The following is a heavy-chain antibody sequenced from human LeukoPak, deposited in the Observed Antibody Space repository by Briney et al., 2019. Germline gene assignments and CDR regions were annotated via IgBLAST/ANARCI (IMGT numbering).Heavy chain of an antibody. J-gene: IGHJ4*02. CDR3: ARDSYGGNSEIDY. D-gene: IGHD4-23*01. CDR2: IWYDGSSR. V-gene: IGHV3-33*01. CDR1: GFTFSDHG. Sequence: GRSLRLSCATSGFTFSDHGMHWVRQAPGKGLEWVAVIWYDGSSRYYTHSVKGRFTISSDNSKNTVYLQMNSLRAEDTAVYYCARDSYGGNSEIDYWGQGTLVTASS.